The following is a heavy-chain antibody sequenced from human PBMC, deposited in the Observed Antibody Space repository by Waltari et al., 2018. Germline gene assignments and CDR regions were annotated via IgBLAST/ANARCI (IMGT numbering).Heavy chain of an antibody. CDR2: INAGNGNT. CDR1: GYTFTSYA. D-gene: IGHD3-22*01. CDR3: ARVYTYYYDSSGDRDAFDI. V-gene: IGHV1-3*01. Sequence: QVQLVQSGAEVKKPGASVKVSCKASGYTFTSYAMHWVRQAPGQRLEWMGWINAGNGNTKYSQKFQGRVTITRDTSASTAYMELSSLRSEDTAVYYCARVYTYYYDSSGDRDAFDIWGQGTMVTVSS. J-gene: IGHJ3*02.